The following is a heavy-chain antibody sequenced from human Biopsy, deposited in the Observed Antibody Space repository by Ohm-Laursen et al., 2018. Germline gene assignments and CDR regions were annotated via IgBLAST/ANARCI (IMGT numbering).Heavy chain of an antibody. CDR2: VSYSGNT. V-gene: IGHV4-59*08. CDR1: GVSISSYF. D-gene: IGHD3-22*01. Sequence: SDTLSLTCTVSGVSISSYFWSWIRQPLGKGLEWIGYVSYSGNTKYNPSLKSRVIISADTSKNQFSLNLSSVTAADTAMYYCAAYYYDSSGYFYAFHYWGQGTLVTVSS. CDR3: AAYYYDSSGYFYAFHY. J-gene: IGHJ4*02.